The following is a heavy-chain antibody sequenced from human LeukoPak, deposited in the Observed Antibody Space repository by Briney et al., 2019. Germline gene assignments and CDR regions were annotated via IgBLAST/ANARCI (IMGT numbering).Heavy chain of an antibody. Sequence: SETLSLTCAVYGGSFSGYYWSWIRQPPGKGLEWIGEINHSGSTNYNPSLKSRVTISVDTSKNQFSLKLSSVTAADTAVYYCARATIFGEINWFDPWGQGTLVTVSS. CDR1: GGSFSGYY. J-gene: IGHJ5*02. D-gene: IGHD3-3*01. CDR2: INHSGST. V-gene: IGHV4-34*01. CDR3: ARATIFGEINWFDP.